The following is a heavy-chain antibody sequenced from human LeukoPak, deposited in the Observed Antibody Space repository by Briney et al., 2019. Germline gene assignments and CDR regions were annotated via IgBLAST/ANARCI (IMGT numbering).Heavy chain of an antibody. V-gene: IGHV3-48*03. D-gene: IGHD3-3*01. CDR2: ISSSGSTI. J-gene: IGHJ6*02. CDR3: AREPDARYYDFWSGYMDV. Sequence: PGGSLRLSCAASGFTFNSYEMNWVRQAPGKGLEWVSYISSSGSTIYYADSVEGRFTISRDNAKNSLYLQMNSLRAEDTAVYYCAREPDARYYDFWSGYMDVWGQGTTVTVSS. CDR1: GFTFNSYE.